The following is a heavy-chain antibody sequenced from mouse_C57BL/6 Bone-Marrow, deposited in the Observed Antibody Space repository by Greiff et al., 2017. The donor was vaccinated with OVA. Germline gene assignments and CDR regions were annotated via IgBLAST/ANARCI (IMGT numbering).Heavy chain of an antibody. Sequence: QVQLQQPGAELVKPGASVKLSCKASGYTFTSYWMHWVKQRPGQGLEWIGMIHPNSGSTNYNEKFKSKATLTVDKTSSTAYMQLSSLTSDDSAVYYCARELGRRDYWGQGTTLTVSS. CDR1: GYTFTSYW. CDR3: ARELGRRDY. V-gene: IGHV1-64*01. CDR2: IHPNSGST. D-gene: IGHD4-1*01. J-gene: IGHJ2*01.